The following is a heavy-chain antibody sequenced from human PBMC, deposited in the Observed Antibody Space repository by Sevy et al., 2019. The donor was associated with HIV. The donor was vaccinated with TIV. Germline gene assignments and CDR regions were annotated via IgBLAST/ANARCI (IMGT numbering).Heavy chain of an antibody. CDR3: ARSVYGSGTYLNDY. CDR1: GYTFTGYY. V-gene: IGHV1-2*02. Sequence: ASVKVSCKASGYTFTGYYAHWVRRAPGQGLEWMGWINPSSGGTNYGQKFHGRVTMTRDTSITPAYMELNSLRSDDTAVYYCARSVYGSGTYLNDYWGQGTLVTVSS. J-gene: IGHJ4*02. CDR2: INPSSGGT. D-gene: IGHD3-10*01.